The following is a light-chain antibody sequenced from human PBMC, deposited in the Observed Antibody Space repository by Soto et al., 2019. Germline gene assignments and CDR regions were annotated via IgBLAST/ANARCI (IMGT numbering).Light chain of an antibody. CDR2: EVS. Sequence: QSVLTQPACVSVSPGQSITSSCTGTSSDVGGYNCVSWYQQHPGKAPKLMIYEVSNRPSGVSNRFSGSKSGNTASLTISGLQAEDEADYYCSSYTSSSTLVFGTGTKVTVL. CDR1: SSDVGGYNC. J-gene: IGLJ1*01. CDR3: SSYTSSSTLV. V-gene: IGLV2-14*01.